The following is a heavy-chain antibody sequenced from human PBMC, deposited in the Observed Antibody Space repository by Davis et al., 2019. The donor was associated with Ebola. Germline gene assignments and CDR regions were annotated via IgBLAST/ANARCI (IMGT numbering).Heavy chain of an antibody. CDR1: GFTFSSYA. D-gene: IGHD2-8*02. CDR2: ITGDGTNT. CDR3: AKAVCTGGVCYEGY. J-gene: IGHJ4*02. Sequence: GESLKISCAASGFTFSSYAMSWVRQAPGRGLEWVSIITGDGTNTMDADSVKGRFTISRDNSKNTLYLQMNSLRAEDTAVYYCAKAVCTGGVCYEGYWGQGTLVTVSS. V-gene: IGHV3-23*01.